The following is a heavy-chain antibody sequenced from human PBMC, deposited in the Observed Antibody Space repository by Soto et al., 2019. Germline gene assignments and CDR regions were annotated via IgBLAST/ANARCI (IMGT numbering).Heavy chain of an antibody. D-gene: IGHD2-15*01. CDR1: GGTFSSYA. V-gene: IGHV1-69*06. CDR3: ARVVGRLNWFDP. CDR2: IIPIFGTA. Sequence: SVKVSCKASGGTFSSYAISWVRQAPGQGLEWMGGIIPIFGTANYAQKFQGRVTITADKSTITAYMELSSLRSEDTAVYYCARVVGRLNWFDPSGQGTLVTVSS. J-gene: IGHJ5*02.